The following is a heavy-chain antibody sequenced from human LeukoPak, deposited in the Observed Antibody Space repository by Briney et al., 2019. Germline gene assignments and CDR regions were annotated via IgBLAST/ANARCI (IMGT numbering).Heavy chain of an antibody. CDR1: GGSFSGYY. J-gene: IGHJ5*02. V-gene: IGHV4-34*01. Sequence: SETLSLTCAVYGGSFSGYYWSWIRQPPGKGLEWIGEINHSGSTNYNPSLKSRVTISVDTSKNQFSLKLSSVTAADTAVYYCARGVVIAIGVPLDPWGKGTLVTVSS. D-gene: IGHD2-21*01. CDR3: ARGVVIAIGVPLDP. CDR2: INHSGST.